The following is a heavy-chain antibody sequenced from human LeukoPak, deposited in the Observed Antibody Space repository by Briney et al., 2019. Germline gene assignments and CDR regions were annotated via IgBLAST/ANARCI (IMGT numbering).Heavy chain of an antibody. CDR2: INPSGDTT. Sequence: GASVKVSCKASGYTFTSHYMHWVRQAPGQGLEWMGVINPSGDTTHYGQKFQGRVTITRDASTSTLYMELSSLRSEDTAVYYCARDLSYSDSYWLLDPWGQGTLVTVSS. CDR3: ARDLSYSDSYWLLDP. CDR1: GYTFTSHY. D-gene: IGHD4-11*01. J-gene: IGHJ5*02. V-gene: IGHV1-46*01.